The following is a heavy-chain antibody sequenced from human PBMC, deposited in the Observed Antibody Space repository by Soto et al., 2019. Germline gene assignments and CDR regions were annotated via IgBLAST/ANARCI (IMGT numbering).Heavy chain of an antibody. J-gene: IGHJ4*02. V-gene: IGHV4-34*01. CDR2: IDHSGST. CDR1: GGYFSGYY. Sequence: PSETLSLTSAVDGGYFSGYYWSWFRQPPGKGLEWIGEIDHSGSTNYNPSLKSRVTISVDTSKNQFFLNLDSVTAADTAVYYCARDSLSIDYWGQGALVTVSS. CDR3: ARDSLSIDY.